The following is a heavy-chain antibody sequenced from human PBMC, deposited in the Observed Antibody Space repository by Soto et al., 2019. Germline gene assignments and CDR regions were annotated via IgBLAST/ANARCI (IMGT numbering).Heavy chain of an antibody. CDR2: IYHTGNA. V-gene: IGHV4-39*01. Sequence: SETLSLTCSVSGDSIRNSRFYWAWIRQPPGEGLEWIGSIYHTGNAYYNPSLKSRVTISVDTSKNQFSLKLTSVTAADAALYYCARDFFDSSDYTTNWFDPWGQGTLVTVSS. CDR3: ARDFFDSSDYTTNWFDP. CDR1: GDSIRNSRFY. J-gene: IGHJ5*02. D-gene: IGHD3-22*01.